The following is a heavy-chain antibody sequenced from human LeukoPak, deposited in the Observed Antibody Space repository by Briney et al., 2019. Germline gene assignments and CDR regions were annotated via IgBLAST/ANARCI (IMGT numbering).Heavy chain of an antibody. CDR3: AKDGGYNWNYGIDY. V-gene: IGHV3-33*06. Sequence: PGRPLRLSCAASGSTFSSYGMHWVRQAPGKGLEWVAVIWYDGSNKYYADSVKGRFTISRDNSKNTLYLQMNSLRAEDTAVYYCAKDGGYNWNYGIDYWGQGTLVTVSS. J-gene: IGHJ4*02. CDR2: IWYDGSNK. D-gene: IGHD1-7*01. CDR1: GSTFSSYG.